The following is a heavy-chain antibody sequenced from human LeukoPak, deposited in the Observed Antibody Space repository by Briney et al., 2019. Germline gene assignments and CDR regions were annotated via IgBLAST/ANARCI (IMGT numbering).Heavy chain of an antibody. CDR2: IYYSGST. Sequence: SETLSLTCTVSGGSISSYYWSWIRQPPGKGLGWIGNIYYSGSTNCNPSLKSRVTISVDTSKNQFSLKLSSVTAADTAVYYCARIVAGTWSFDYWGQGTLVTVSP. CDR1: GGSISSYY. V-gene: IGHV4-59*01. J-gene: IGHJ4*02. CDR3: ARIVAGTWSFDY. D-gene: IGHD6-19*01.